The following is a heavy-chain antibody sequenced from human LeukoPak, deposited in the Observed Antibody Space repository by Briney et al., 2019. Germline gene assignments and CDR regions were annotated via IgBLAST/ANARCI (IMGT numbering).Heavy chain of an antibody. J-gene: IGHJ4*02. V-gene: IGHV1-3*03. D-gene: IGHD2-21*02. CDR1: GYTFTSYA. Sequence: ASVKASCKASGYTFTSYAMHWVRQAPGQRLEWMGWINAGNGNTKYSQEFQGRVTITRDTSASTAYMELSSLRSEDMAVYYCARAGGVSVVVTAISPLDYWGQGTLVTVSS. CDR2: INAGNGNT. CDR3: ARAGGVSVVVTAISPLDY.